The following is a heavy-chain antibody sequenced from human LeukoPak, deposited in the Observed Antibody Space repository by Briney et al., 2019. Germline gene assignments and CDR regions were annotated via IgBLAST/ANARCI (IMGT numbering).Heavy chain of an antibody. D-gene: IGHD1-26*01. CDR3: ARLYSGSYHNFDY. CDR1: GYTFTGYY. V-gene: IGHV1-2*02. J-gene: IGHJ4*02. CDR2: INPYTGGT. Sequence: APVKVSCKASGYTFTGYYIHWVRQAPGQGLEWMGWINPYTGGTNYAQNFQDRVTMTRDTSISTAYMDLSRLRSDDTAVYYCARLYSGSYHNFDYWGQGTLVTVSS.